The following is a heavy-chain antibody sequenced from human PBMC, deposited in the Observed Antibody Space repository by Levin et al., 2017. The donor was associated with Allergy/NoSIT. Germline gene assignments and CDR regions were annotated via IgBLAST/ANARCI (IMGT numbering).Heavy chain of an antibody. V-gene: IGHV5-51*01. CDR3: ARLAGRAIFGVVTGNWFDP. J-gene: IGHJ5*02. D-gene: IGHD3-3*01. Sequence: KAGESLKISCMFSGYSFTSSWIGWVRQMPGKGLEWMGIIYPGDSDTKYSPSFQGQVTISADTSISTAYLQWSSLKASDTAMYYCARLAGRAIFGVVTGNWFDPWGQGTLVTVSS. CDR1: GYSFTSSW. CDR2: IYPGDSDT.